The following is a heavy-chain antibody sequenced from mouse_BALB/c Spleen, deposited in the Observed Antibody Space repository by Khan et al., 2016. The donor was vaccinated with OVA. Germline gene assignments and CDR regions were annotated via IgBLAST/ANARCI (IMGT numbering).Heavy chain of an antibody. CDR1: GYTFTNYG. CDR3: ASGGYWYFDV. Sequence: QIQLVQSGPELKKPGETVKISCKASGYTFTNYGMNWVKQAPGKGLKWMGWINTYTGEPTYADDFKGRFAFSLETSASTAYLQINNLKEEDTATYFCASGGYWYFDVWGEGNTGTVSA. V-gene: IGHV9-3-1*01. J-gene: IGHJ1*01. CDR2: INTYTGEP. D-gene: IGHD1-1*02.